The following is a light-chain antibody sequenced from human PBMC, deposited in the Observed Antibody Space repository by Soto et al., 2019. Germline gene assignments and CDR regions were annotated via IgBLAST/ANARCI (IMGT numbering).Light chain of an antibody. CDR2: AAS. CDR3: QQCYSAGT. Sequence: DIQMTQSPPSLYASIGDRVTITCRASQNNNRCLNWYQQKAGTAPKLLIYAASPAQGGVPSRFGGSGSGTDFTRTIGSLQPEDLATYYRQQCYSAGTVGPGTKVAI. CDR1: QNNNRC. J-gene: IGKJ3*01. V-gene: IGKV1-39*01.